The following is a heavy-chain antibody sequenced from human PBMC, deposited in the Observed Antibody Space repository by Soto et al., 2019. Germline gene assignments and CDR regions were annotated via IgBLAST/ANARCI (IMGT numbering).Heavy chain of an antibody. CDR1: GFTFDDHA. V-gene: IGHV3-9*01. CDR3: TKASGILGDYNIDMAV. Sequence: DVQLVESGGGLVQPGRSLRISCAASGFTFDDHAMHWVRQAPGKCLELVSGVSWNSGSIGYADSVKGRFTISRDNAKNSLYLQMNHLTAEDTALYFCTKASGILGDYNIDMAVWGQGLTVTVYS. CDR2: VSWNSGSI. J-gene: IGHJ6*02.